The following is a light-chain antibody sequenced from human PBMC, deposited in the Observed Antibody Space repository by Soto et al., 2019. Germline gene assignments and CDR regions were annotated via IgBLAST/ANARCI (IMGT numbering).Light chain of an antibody. J-gene: IGKJ1*01. V-gene: IGKV1-5*03. CDR2: KAS. Sequence: DIQMTQSPSTLSASVGDRVTITCLAIQSISTWLAWYEQKPGKAPKILIYKASGLESGVPSRFSGSGSGTDFTLTISSLQPDDFETYYCQHYNSYSEAFGQGTKVDIK. CDR1: QSISTW. CDR3: QHYNSYSEA.